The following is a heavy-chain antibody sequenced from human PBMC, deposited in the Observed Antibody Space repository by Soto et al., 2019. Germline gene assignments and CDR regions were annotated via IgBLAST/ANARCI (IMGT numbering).Heavy chain of an antibody. J-gene: IGHJ4*02. CDR3: ARVSYDFPWYYFDY. V-gene: IGHV3-74*01. Sequence: GGSLRLSCAASGFTFSSYWMHWVRQAPGKGLEWVSVINSDGSSKSYADSVKGRFTISRDNSKNTLYLQMNSLRAEDTAVYYCARVSYDFPWYYFDYWGQGTQVTVSS. CDR2: INSDGSSK. CDR1: GFTFSSYW. D-gene: IGHD3-3*01.